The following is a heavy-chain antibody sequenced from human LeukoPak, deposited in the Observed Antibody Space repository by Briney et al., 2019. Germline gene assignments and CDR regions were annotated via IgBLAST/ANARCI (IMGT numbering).Heavy chain of an antibody. V-gene: IGHV4-30-4*08. CDR1: GGSISSGDYY. CDR2: IYYSGST. CDR3: ASRSIQLWPTVDY. Sequence: PSQTLSLTCTVSGGSISSGDYYWSWIRQPPGKGLEWIGYIYYSGSTYYNPSLKSRVTISVDTSKNQFSLKLSSVTAADTAVYYCASRSIQLWPTVDYWGQGTLVTVCS. J-gene: IGHJ4*02. D-gene: IGHD5-18*01.